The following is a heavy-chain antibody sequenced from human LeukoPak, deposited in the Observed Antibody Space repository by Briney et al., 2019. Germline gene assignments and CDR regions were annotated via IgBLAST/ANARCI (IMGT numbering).Heavy chain of an antibody. D-gene: IGHD6-13*01. Sequence: PSETLSLTCTVSGGSISSYYWSWIRQPPGKGLEWIGYIYYSGSTNYNPSLKSRVTISVDTSKNQFSLKLSSVTAADTAVYYCASVTLGIAAAGTYYYMDVWGKGTTVTVSS. CDR1: GGSISSYY. V-gene: IGHV4-59*01. J-gene: IGHJ6*03. CDR3: ASVTLGIAAAGTYYYMDV. CDR2: IYYSGST.